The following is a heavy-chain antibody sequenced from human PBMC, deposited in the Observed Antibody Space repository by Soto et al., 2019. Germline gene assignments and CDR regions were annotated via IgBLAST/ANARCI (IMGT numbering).Heavy chain of an antibody. V-gene: IGHV4-59*01. CDR1: GGSISNYY. Sequence: SETLSLTCTVSGGSISNYYWSWIRQPPGKGLEWIGYIYYSGSANYNPSLKSRVTISVDTSKNQFSLKLSSVAAADTAVYYCARAGAATLSDFWGQGTLVTVSS. CDR2: IYYSGSA. CDR3: ARAGAATLSDF. D-gene: IGHD2-15*01. J-gene: IGHJ4*02.